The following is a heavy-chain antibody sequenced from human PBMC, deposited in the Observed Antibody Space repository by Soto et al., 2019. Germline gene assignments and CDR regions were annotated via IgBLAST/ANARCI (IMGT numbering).Heavy chain of an antibody. D-gene: IGHD2-2*01. J-gene: IGHJ6*02. Sequence: QVQLVQSGAEVKKPGSSLKVSCKASGGTFTNHSFKLVRQAPGKGPEGVGRVNPIFWKPDYAQEFQGRVIITADESTRTASMELNSLGSDDTAVYYCARERSVGYCITTTCPKPFYYYAMDVWGQGTTVTVSS. CDR3: ARERSVGYCITTTCPKPFYYYAMDV. CDR2: VNPIFWKP. CDR1: GGTFTNHS. V-gene: IGHV1-69*15.